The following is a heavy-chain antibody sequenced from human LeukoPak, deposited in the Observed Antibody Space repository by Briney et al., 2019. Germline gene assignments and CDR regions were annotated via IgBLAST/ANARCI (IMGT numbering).Heavy chain of an antibody. Sequence: PGGSLRLSCAASGFTFSSFEMKWVRQAPGKGLGWVSYISSGGSTIYYADSVKGRFTISRDNARNSLYLQMNTLRAEDTAVYSCARGADGVSSNSRGWFDPWGQGTLVTVSS. D-gene: IGHD2-15*01. J-gene: IGHJ5*02. V-gene: IGHV3-48*03. CDR3: ARGADGVSSNSRGWFDP. CDR1: GFTFSSFE. CDR2: ISSGGSTI.